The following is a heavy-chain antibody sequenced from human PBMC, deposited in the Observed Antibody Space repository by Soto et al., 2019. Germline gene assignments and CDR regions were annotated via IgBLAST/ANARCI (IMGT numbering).Heavy chain of an antibody. CDR1: GFTFSGYA. V-gene: IGHV3-30-3*01. J-gene: IGHJ4*02. CDR3: ARGGTPFDY. CDR2: ISHDGSNK. D-gene: IGHD1-1*01. Sequence: QVQLVESGGGVVQPGRSLRLSCAASGFTFSGYAMHWVRQAPGKGLEWVVFISHDGSNKYYADSVKGRFTISRDNSKNTLYLQMNSLRAEDTAVYYCARGGTPFDYWGQGTLVTVSS.